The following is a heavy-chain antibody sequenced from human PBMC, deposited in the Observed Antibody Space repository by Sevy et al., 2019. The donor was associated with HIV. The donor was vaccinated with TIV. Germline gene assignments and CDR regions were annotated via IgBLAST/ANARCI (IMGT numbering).Heavy chain of an antibody. CDR3: ARRVYDSTGYPQYYFDY. J-gene: IGHJ4*02. CDR2: IYPGDSEI. V-gene: IGHV5-51*01. Sequence: GGSLRLSCKGSGYRFTSYWIAWVRQVPGKGLEWMGIIYPGDSEIRYSPSLQGQVTISVDKSISTAYLQWSSLKASDTAMYFCARRVYDSTGYPQYYFDYWGQGALVTVSS. D-gene: IGHD3-22*01. CDR1: GYRFTSYW.